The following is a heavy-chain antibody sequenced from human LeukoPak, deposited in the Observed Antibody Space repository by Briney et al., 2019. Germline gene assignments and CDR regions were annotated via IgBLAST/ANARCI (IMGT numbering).Heavy chain of an antibody. J-gene: IGHJ4*02. CDR3: ARLLLSGSFCYFDY. D-gene: IGHD3-10*01. CDR1: GGSISSGSYY. Sequence: SETLSLTCTVSGGSISSGSYYWVWIRQPPGKGLRSIGSIYYTGSVYYNPSLNSRATISVDTSKNEFSLKLSSVTAADTAVYYCARLLLSGSFCYFDYWGQGALVTVSS. V-gene: IGHV4-39*01. CDR2: IYYTGSV.